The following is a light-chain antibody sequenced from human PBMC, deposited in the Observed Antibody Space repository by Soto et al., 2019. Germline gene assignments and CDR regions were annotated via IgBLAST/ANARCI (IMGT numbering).Light chain of an antibody. J-gene: IGKJ4*01. CDR2: AAS. Sequence: DIQMTQSPSSLSASVGDRVTITCRASQSISSYLNWYQQKPGKAPKLLIYAASSLQSGVPSRFNGSGSGTDFTLTISSLQPEDFATYYCQQSYSTHLTFGGGTKVEIK. CDR3: QQSYSTHLT. V-gene: IGKV1-39*01. CDR1: QSISSY.